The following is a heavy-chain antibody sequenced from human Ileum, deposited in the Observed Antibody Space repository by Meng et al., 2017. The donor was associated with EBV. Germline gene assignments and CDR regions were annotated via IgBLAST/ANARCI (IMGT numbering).Heavy chain of an antibody. Sequence: QGQLEVSGPGLWKPSGTLSLTCAVSGDSISSNNWWSWVRQPPGKGLEWIGEIYHSGSTNYNPSFKSRVTMSVDKSKNQISLNLSSVTAADTAVYYCASGRDYAWHSWGRGTLVTVSS. CDR3: ASGRDYAWHS. CDR2: IYHSGST. J-gene: IGHJ4*02. V-gene: IGHV4-4*02. CDR1: GDSISSNNW. D-gene: IGHD4-17*01.